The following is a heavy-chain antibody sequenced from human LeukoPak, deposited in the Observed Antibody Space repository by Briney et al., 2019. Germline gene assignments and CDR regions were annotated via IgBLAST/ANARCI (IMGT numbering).Heavy chain of an antibody. V-gene: IGHV4-34*01. D-gene: IGHD3-10*01. J-gene: IGHJ6*03. CDR1: GGSINSDY. Sequence: SETLSLTCTVSGGSINSDYWSWIRRPPGKGLEWIGEINHSGSTNYNPSLKSRVTISVDTSKNQFSLKLSSVTAADTAVYYCARGRNYYGSGSYWRYYYYMDVWGKGTTVTVSS. CDR3: ARGRNYYGSGSYWRYYYYMDV. CDR2: INHSGST.